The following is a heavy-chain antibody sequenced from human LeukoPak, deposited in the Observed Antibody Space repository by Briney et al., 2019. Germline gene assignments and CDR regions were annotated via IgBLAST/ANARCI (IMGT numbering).Heavy chain of an antibody. CDR2: ISGSGGST. V-gene: IGHV3-23*01. CDR1: GFTFSSYW. CDR3: AKESLDYGEYEGDY. Sequence: PGGSLRLSCAASGFTFSSYWMSWVRQAPGKGLEWVSAISGSGGSTYYADSVKGRFTIPRDNSKNTLYLQMNSLRAEDTAVYYCAKESLDYGEYEGDYWGQGTLVTVSS. D-gene: IGHD4-17*01. J-gene: IGHJ4*02.